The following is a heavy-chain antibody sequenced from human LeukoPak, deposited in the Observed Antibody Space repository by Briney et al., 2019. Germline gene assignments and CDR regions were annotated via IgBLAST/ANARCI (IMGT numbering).Heavy chain of an antibody. Sequence: ASVKVSCKTSGYTFIGYYMHWVRQAPGQGLEWMGWINPNSGGTHYAQKFQGRVTMTRDTSISTGYMELSRLRSDDTAVYYCPRGIVVVVAATQDYWGQGTLVTVSS. CDR2: INPNSGGT. J-gene: IGHJ4*02. CDR1: GYTFIGYY. CDR3: PRGIVVVVAATQDY. D-gene: IGHD2-15*01. V-gene: IGHV1-2*02.